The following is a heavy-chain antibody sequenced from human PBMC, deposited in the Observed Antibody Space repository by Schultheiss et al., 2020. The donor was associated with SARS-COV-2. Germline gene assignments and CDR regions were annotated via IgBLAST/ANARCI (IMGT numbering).Heavy chain of an antibody. CDR2: IYYTGYT. CDR3: ARGNDFVYFFDS. V-gene: IGHV4-39*01. CDR1: GDSISSGDHY. D-gene: IGHD3-3*01. J-gene: IGHJ4*02. Sequence: SQTLSLTCTVAGDSISSGDHYWGWIRQPPGKPLEWIGSIYYTGYTYYNPSLKSRVTISVDTSRNQFSLKLTSLTAADTAIYYCARGNDFVYFFDSWGQGTLVTVSS.